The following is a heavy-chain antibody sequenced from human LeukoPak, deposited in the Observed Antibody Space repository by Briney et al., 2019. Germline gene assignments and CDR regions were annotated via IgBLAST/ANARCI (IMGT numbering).Heavy chain of an antibody. Sequence: PGGSLRLSCAASGFTFRTYGMNWVRQGPGKGLEWISYISSESPAIFYADSVKGRFTISRDNAKNSLYLQMNSLRDEDTAVYYCARDSGLIMGALNLDYWGQGTLLTVSS. CDR3: ARDSGLIMGALNLDY. CDR1: GFTFRTYG. J-gene: IGHJ4*02. CDR2: ISSESPAI. V-gene: IGHV3-48*02. D-gene: IGHD1-26*01.